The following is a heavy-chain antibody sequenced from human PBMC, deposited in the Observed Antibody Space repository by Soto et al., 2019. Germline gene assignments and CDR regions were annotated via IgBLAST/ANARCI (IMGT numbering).Heavy chain of an antibody. CDR3: ARGEYSSSWYWDY. CDR2: IYYSWST. V-gene: IGHV4-31*03. CDR1: GGSISSGGYY. Sequence: QVQLQESGPGLVKPSQTLSLTCTVSGGSISSGGYYWSWIRQHPGKGLEWIGYIYYSWSTYYNPSLKSRVTISVDTSKNQFSLKLSSVTAADTAVYYCARGEYSSSWYWDYWGQGTLVTVSS. D-gene: IGHD6-13*01. J-gene: IGHJ4*02.